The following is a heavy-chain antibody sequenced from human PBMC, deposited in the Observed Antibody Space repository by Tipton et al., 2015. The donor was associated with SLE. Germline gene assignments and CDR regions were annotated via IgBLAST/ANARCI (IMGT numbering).Heavy chain of an antibody. V-gene: IGHV4-34*01. CDR1: GGSFSGYY. CDR3: ARAADSSSWYRGWFDP. CDR2: IYYSGST. Sequence: TLSLTCAVYGGSFSGYYWSWIRQPPGKGLEWIGSIYYSGSTYYNPSLKSRVTISVDTSKNQFSLKLSSVTAADTAAYYCARAADSSSWYRGWFDPWGQGTLVTVSS. D-gene: IGHD6-13*01. J-gene: IGHJ5*02.